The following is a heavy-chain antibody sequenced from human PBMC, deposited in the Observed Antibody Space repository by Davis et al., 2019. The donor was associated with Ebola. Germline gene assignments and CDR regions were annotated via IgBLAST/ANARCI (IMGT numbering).Heavy chain of an antibody. CDR3: ARGSSFWGGYLMAYFEY. CDR2: IDPKSGGG. J-gene: IGHJ4*02. Sequence: SVKVSCKTSGYTFTGYYIHWVRQAPGQGLEWMGWIDPKSGGGNYAPRFQGRVTMTSDTSTTTAYMELTGLRSDDTAVYYCARGSSFWGGYLMAYFEYWGQGTVVTV. V-gene: IGHV1-2*02. CDR1: GYTFTGYY. D-gene: IGHD3-3*01.